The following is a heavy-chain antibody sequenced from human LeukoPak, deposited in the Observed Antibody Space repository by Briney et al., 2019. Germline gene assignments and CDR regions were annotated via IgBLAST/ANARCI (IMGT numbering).Heavy chain of an antibody. CDR2: INPNSGGT. CDR1: GYTFTGYY. D-gene: IGHD5-18*01. J-gene: IGHJ4*02. CDR3: AKDPVDTAMVVTDY. V-gene: IGHV1-2*02. Sequence: ASVKVSCKASGYTFTGYYMHWVRQAPGQGLEWMGWINPNSGGTNYAQKFQGRVTMTRDTSISTAYMELSRLRSDDTAVYYCAKDPVDTAMVVTDYWGQGTLVTVSS.